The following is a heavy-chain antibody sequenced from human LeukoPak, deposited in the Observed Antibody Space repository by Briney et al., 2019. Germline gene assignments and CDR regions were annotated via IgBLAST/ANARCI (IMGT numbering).Heavy chain of an antibody. CDR2: ISGRADST. J-gene: IGHJ4*02. CDR1: GFVFSNYA. CDR3: ARSPLIRESYGDKIVKFDY. V-gene: IGHV3-23*01. Sequence: GGSLRLSCAASGFVFSNYAMSWVRQAPGRGLEWVSTISGRADSTYSADSVRGRFTIHRDSYKNTLSLQMDSLRAEDTAVYYCARSPLIRESYGDKIVKFDYWGQGTLVTVTS. D-gene: IGHD4-17*01.